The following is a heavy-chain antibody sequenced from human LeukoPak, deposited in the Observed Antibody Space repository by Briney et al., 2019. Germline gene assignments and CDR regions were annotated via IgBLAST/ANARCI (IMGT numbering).Heavy chain of an antibody. Sequence: GGTLRLSCATPGFNFNNHGMNWVRQAPGKGLEWVSGISGGGINTHYADSVKGRFTISRDNSRNTLYLQVHTLRAEDTAVYYCARASSNWYLASGPQFDYWGQGTLVTVSS. CDR1: GFNFNNHG. V-gene: IGHV3-23*01. CDR2: ISGGGINT. CDR3: ARASSNWYLASGPQFDY. J-gene: IGHJ4*02. D-gene: IGHD6-13*01.